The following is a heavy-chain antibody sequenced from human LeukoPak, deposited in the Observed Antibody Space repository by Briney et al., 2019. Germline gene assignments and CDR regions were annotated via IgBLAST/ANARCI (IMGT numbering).Heavy chain of an antibody. Sequence: SQTLSLTCAISGDSVSSNSAAWNWIRQSPSRGLEWLGRTYYRSKWYDDYAVSVKSRITINPDTSKNQFSLQLNSVTPDDTAVYYCARARLGYCTNGVCYTDYYYYMDVWGKGTTVTVSS. V-gene: IGHV6-1*01. D-gene: IGHD2-8*01. J-gene: IGHJ6*03. CDR2: TYYRSKWYD. CDR3: ARARLGYCTNGVCYTDYYYYMDV. CDR1: GDSVSSNSAA.